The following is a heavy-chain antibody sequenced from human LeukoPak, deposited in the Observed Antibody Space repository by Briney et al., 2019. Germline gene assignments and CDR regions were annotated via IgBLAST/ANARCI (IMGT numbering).Heavy chain of an antibody. Sequence: SQTLSLTCAVSGGSISSGGYSWSWIRQPPGTGLEWIGYIYHSGSTYYNPSLKSRVTILVDRSKNQFSLKLSSVTAADTAVYYCARAVYGDYYWFDPWGQGTLVTVSS. CDR3: ARAVYGDYYWFDP. CDR2: IYHSGST. CDR1: GGSISSGGYS. D-gene: IGHD4-17*01. J-gene: IGHJ5*02. V-gene: IGHV4-30-2*01.